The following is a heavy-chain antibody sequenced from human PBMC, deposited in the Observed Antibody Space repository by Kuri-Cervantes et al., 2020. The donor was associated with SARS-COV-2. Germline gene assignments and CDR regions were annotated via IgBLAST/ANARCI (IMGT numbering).Heavy chain of an antibody. CDR2: IDWDDDK. Sequence: SGPTLVKPTQTLTLTCTFSGFSLSTSGMCVSWIRQPPGKALEWLARIDWDDDKYYSTSLKTRLTISKDTSKNQVVLTMTNMDPVDTATYYCARSSQWVDYSSSSGTYYYSYYKDVWGKGTTVTVSS. CDR1: GFSLSTSGMC. J-gene: IGHJ6*03. V-gene: IGHV2-70*11. CDR3: ARSSQWVDYSSSSGTYYYSYYKDV. D-gene: IGHD6-6*01.